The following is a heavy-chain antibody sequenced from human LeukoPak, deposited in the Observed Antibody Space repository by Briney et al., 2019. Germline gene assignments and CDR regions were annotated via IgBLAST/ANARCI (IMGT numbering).Heavy chain of an antibody. CDR1: GLTVSSNY. V-gene: IGHV3-53*01. D-gene: IGHD3-10*01. Sequence: GGSLRLSCAASGLTVSSNYMSWVRQAPGQGLEWVSLISSGDRTYYADSVKGRFTISRDNSKNTLYLQMNSLRAEDTAVYYCARAPSSYGSGSYDHWGQGTLVTVSS. CDR2: ISSGDRT. CDR3: ARAPSSYGSGSYDH. J-gene: IGHJ4*02.